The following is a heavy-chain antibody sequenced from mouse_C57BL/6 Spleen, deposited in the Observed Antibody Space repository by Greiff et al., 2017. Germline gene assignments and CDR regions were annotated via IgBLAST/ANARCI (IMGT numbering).Heavy chain of an antibody. Sequence: EVQLQQSGPELVKPGASVKISCKASGYSFTGYYMNWVKQSPEKSLEWIGEINPSTGGTTYNQKFKAKATLTVDKSSSTACMQLKSLTSEDSAVYYCARGYYDYDLAYWGQGTLVTVSA. D-gene: IGHD2-4*01. J-gene: IGHJ3*01. V-gene: IGHV1-42*01. CDR2: INPSTGGT. CDR1: GYSFTGYY. CDR3: ARGYYDYDLAY.